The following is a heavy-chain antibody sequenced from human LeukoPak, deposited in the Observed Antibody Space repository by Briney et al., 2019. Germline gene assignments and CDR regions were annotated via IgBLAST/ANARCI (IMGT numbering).Heavy chain of an antibody. CDR1: GFTFSSYA. Sequence: GGSLRLSCAASGFTFSSYAMSWVRQAPGKGLEWVSAISGSGGSTYYADSVKGRFTIPRDNSKNTLYLQMNSLRAEDTAVYYCTIGYCSSTSCYSWFDPWGQGTLVTVSS. J-gene: IGHJ5*02. CDR3: TIGYCSSTSCYSWFDP. V-gene: IGHV3-23*01. CDR2: ISGSGGST. D-gene: IGHD2-2*01.